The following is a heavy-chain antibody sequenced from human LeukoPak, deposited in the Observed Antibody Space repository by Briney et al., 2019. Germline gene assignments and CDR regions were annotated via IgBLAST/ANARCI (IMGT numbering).Heavy chain of an antibody. CDR3: TTPELQYGDYYYYYYMDV. CDR1: GFTFSGSA. Sequence: PGGSLRPSCAASGFTFSGSAMHWVRQASGKGLEWVGRIRSKANSYATAYDASVKGRFTISRDDSKNTAYLQMNSLKTEDTAVYYCTTPELQYGDYYYYYYMDVWGKGTTVTVSS. J-gene: IGHJ6*03. D-gene: IGHD4-17*01. V-gene: IGHV3-73*01. CDR2: IRSKANSYAT.